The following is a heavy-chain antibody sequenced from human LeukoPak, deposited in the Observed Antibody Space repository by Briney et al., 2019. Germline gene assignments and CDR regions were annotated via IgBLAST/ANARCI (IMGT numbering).Heavy chain of an antibody. CDR1: GGSISSNY. CDR3: ASAQRYCSSTSCYGDWYFDL. Sequence: PSGTLSLTCTVSGGSISSNYWSWIRQPAGKGLEWIGRIYTSGSTNYNPSLKSRVTMSVDTSKNQFSLKLSSVTAADTAVYYCASAQRYCSSTSCYGDWYFDLWGRGTLVTVSS. J-gene: IGHJ2*01. V-gene: IGHV4-4*07. CDR2: IYTSGST. D-gene: IGHD2-2*01.